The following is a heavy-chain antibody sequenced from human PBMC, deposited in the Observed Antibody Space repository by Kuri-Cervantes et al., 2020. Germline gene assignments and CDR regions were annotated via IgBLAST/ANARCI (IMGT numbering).Heavy chain of an antibody. Sequence: GGSLRLSCAASGFTFSSYAMSWVRQAPGMGLEWVSYISSSGSTIYYADSVKGRFTISRDNAKNSLYLQMNSLRAEDTAVYYCAREDCSSTSCYAEVGWFDPWGQGTLVTVSS. CDR2: ISSSGSTI. CDR3: AREDCSSTSCYAEVGWFDP. V-gene: IGHV3-48*03. CDR1: GFTFSSYA. D-gene: IGHD2-2*01. J-gene: IGHJ5*02.